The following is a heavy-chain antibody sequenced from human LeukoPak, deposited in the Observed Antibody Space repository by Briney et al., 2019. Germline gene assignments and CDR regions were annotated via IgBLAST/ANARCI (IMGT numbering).Heavy chain of an antibody. D-gene: IGHD3-10*01. CDR1: GYTFTSYG. J-gene: IGHJ6*02. Sequence: ASVKVSCKASGYTFTSYGIIWVRQAPGQGLEWMGWISAYNGNTNYAQKLQGRVTMTTDTSTSTAYMELRSLRSDDTAVYYCARDQAMGVLLWFGELDPGDYYGMDVWGQGTTVTVSS. V-gene: IGHV1-18*01. CDR2: ISAYNGNT. CDR3: ARDQAMGVLLWFGELDPGDYYGMDV.